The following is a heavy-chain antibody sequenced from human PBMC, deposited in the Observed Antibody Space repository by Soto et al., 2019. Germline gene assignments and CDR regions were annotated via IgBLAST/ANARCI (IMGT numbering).Heavy chain of an antibody. CDR2: IRSKTNSYAT. CDR3: TTPDGDYSPPRVVS. Sequence: EVQLVESGGGLVQPGGSLKLSCAASGFTFSGSVMHWVRQASGKGLEWVGHIRSKTNSYATAYAASVKGRFTISRDDSKNTAYLQMNSLKTEDTAVYYCTTPDGDYSPPRVVSWGQGPLVTVSS. D-gene: IGHD4-17*01. V-gene: IGHV3-73*02. J-gene: IGHJ4*02. CDR1: GFTFSGSV.